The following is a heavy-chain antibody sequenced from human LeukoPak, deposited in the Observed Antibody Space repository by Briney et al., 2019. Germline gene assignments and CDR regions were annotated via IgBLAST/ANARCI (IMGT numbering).Heavy chain of an antibody. V-gene: IGHV3-23*01. Sequence: GGSLRLSCAASGFTFSSYAMSWVRQAPGKGLEWVSVISGSGGSTYYRDSVKGRFAISRDNSKNTLYLQMNSLTAGDTAVYFCAKDGTTTVTFDYWGQGTLVTVSS. J-gene: IGHJ4*02. CDR2: ISGSGGST. CDR3: AKDGTTTVTFDY. CDR1: GFTFSSYA. D-gene: IGHD4-11*01.